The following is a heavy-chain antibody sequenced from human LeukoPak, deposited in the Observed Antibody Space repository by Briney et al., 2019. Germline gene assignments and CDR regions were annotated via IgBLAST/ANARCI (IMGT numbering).Heavy chain of an antibody. D-gene: IGHD6-19*01. Sequence: GGSLSLSCAASGFTLSSYWMSWVRQAPGKGLEWVANIKQDGSEKYYVDSVKGRFTISRDNAKNSLFLQMNSLRAEDTAIYYCARDGARQINIAVPGGDYWGQGTLVTVSS. CDR1: GFTLSSYW. V-gene: IGHV3-7*01. CDR2: IKQDGSEK. CDR3: ARDGARQINIAVPGGDY. J-gene: IGHJ4*02.